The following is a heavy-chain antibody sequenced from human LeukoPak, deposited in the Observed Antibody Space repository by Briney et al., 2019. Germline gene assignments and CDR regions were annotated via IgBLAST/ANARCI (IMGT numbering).Heavy chain of an antibody. CDR2: IYSGGST. CDR3: ASLPSYYYDSSGYYQTGY. J-gene: IGHJ4*02. V-gene: IGHV3-66*01. CDR1: GFTVSSNY. D-gene: IGHD3-22*01. Sequence: PGGSLRLSCAASGFTVSSNYMSWVRQAPGKGLEWVSVIYSGGSTYYADSVKGRFTISRDNSKNTLYLQMNSLRAEDTAVYYCASLPSYYYDSSGYYQTGYWGQGTLVTVSS.